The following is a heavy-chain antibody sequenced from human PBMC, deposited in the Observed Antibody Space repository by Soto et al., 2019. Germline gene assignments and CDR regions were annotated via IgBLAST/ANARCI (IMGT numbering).Heavy chain of an antibody. V-gene: IGHV1-69*06. CDR3: ATIVGGIFDY. CDR2: IIPMSDTT. J-gene: IGHJ4*02. D-gene: IGHD1-26*01. Sequence: QVQLVQSGADVKKPGSSVKVSCKASGGSFSSYSISWVRQAPGQGLEWMGGIIPMSDTTKYVQNFQGRVTITADKSTSTAYMELSSLRSVDTAVYYCATIVGGIFDYWGQGTLVTVSS. CDR1: GGSFSSYS.